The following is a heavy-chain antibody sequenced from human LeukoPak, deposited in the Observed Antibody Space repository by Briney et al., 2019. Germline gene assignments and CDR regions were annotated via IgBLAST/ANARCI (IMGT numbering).Heavy chain of an antibody. Sequence: GGSLRLSCAASGFTFRNYAMNWVRQAPGKGLEWVSFISSSSTYIYYADSVKGRFTISRDNSKNTLFLQMNSLRAEDTAVYYCAKSRGSGSNMARGVNFDYWGQGTLVTVSS. J-gene: IGHJ4*02. D-gene: IGHD3-10*01. CDR2: ISSSSTYI. V-gene: IGHV3-21*04. CDR1: GFTFRNYA. CDR3: AKSRGSGSNMARGVNFDY.